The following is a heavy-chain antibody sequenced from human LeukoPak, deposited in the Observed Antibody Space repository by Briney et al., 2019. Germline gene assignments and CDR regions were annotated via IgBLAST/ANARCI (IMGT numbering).Heavy chain of an antibody. D-gene: IGHD3-10*01. CDR1: GFTFSSYW. CDR3: ARDPGDYYFDY. V-gene: IGHV3-7*01. Sequence: WGSLRLSWAASGFTFSSYWMSWVRQAPGKGLGWVANIKQDGSEKYYVDSVKGRFTISRDNAKNSLYLQMNSLRAEDTAVYYCARDPGDYYFDYWGQGTLVTVSS. CDR2: IKQDGSEK. J-gene: IGHJ4*02.